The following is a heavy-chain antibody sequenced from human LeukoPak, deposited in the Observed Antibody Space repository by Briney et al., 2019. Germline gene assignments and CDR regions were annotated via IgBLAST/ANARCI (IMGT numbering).Heavy chain of an antibody. CDR2: ISYDGSNK. CDR3: ARGGYYYDDSGGAFDI. CDR1: GFIFSSYS. J-gene: IGHJ3*02. D-gene: IGHD3-22*01. Sequence: GGSLRLSCAASGFIFSSYSMHWVRQAPGKGLEWVTLISYDGSNKYYADSVKGRFTISRDNSKSTLFPQMNRLRAEDTAVYYCARGGYYYDDSGGAFDIWGRGTMVTVSS. V-gene: IGHV3-30*04.